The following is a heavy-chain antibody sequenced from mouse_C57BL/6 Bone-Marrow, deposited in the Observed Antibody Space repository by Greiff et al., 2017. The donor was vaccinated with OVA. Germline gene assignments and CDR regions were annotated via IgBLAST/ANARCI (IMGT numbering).Heavy chain of an antibody. J-gene: IGHJ4*01. CDR3: ARSVYWDVRMDY. CDR1: GYTFTSYW. Sequence: QVQLKQPGAELVKPGASVKLSCKASGYTFTSYWMHWVKQRPGQGLEWIGMIHPNSGSTNYNEKFKSKATLTVDKSSSTAYMQLSSLTSEDSAVYYCARSVYWDVRMDYWGQGTSVTVSS. CDR2: IHPNSGST. D-gene: IGHD4-1*01. V-gene: IGHV1-64*01.